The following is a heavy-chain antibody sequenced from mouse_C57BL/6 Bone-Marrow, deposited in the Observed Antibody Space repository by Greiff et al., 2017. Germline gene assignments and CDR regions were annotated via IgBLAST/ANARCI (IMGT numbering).Heavy chain of an antibody. CDR2: IDPSDSYT. CDR1: GYTFTSYW. CDR3: ARPLSTVVDYYAMDY. J-gene: IGHJ4*01. V-gene: IGHV1-59*01. D-gene: IGHD1-1*01. Sequence: QVQLKQPGAELVRPGTSVKLSCKASGYTFTSYWMHWVKQRPGQGLEWIGVIDPSDSYTKYNQKFKGKATVTVDTSSSTAYMQLSSLTSEDSAVYYCARPLSTVVDYYAMDYWGQGTSVTVSS.